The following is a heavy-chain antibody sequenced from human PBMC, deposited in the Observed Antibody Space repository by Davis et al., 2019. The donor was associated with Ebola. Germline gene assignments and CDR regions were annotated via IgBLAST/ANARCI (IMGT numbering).Heavy chain of an antibody. D-gene: IGHD1-26*01. J-gene: IGHJ6*02. Sequence: SGPTLVKPTETLTLTCTVSGFSLSNARMGVSWIRKPPGKALEWLAHIFSNDEKSYSTSLKSRLTISKDTSKSQVVLTMTNMDPVDTATYYCARPRGIVGADYYYGMDVWGQGTTVTVSS. CDR2: IFSNDEK. V-gene: IGHV2-26*01. CDR3: ARPRGIVGADYYYGMDV. CDR1: GFSLSNARMG.